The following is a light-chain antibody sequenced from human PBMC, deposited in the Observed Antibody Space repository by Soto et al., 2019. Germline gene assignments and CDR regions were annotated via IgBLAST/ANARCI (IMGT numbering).Light chain of an antibody. J-gene: IGKJ5*01. V-gene: IGKV1-39*01. CDR3: QQPYSSPIT. Sequence: DTQMHQSPSSLSASVEDSIAITCRASQSISRNLNWYQQKPGQAPKLLISAASILQSGVPSRFSGSGSGTDFTLTISNLQPEDAAGYYCQQPYSSPITFGQGTRLYIK. CDR2: AAS. CDR1: QSISRN.